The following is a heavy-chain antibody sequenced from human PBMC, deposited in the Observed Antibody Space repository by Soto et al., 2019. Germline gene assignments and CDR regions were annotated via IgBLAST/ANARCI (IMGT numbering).Heavy chain of an antibody. D-gene: IGHD4-17*01. Sequence: QVQLVQSGAEVKKPGASVKVSCKASGYTFTSYGISWVRQAPGQGLEWMGWISAYNGNTNYAQKLQGRVTMTTDTSTSTACMELRSLRSDDTAVYYCARVFYGDYVAFYYGMDVWGQGTTVTVSS. J-gene: IGHJ6*02. CDR1: GYTFTSYG. CDR3: ARVFYGDYVAFYYGMDV. V-gene: IGHV1-18*01. CDR2: ISAYNGNT.